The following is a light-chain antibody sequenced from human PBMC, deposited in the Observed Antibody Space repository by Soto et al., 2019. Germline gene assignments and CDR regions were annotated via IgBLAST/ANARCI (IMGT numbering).Light chain of an antibody. CDR1: SSDVGGNNY. Sequence: QSVLTQPPSASGSPGQSVAISCTGTSSDVGGNNYVSWYQQHPGKAPKLMVYEVTKRPSGVPERFSGSKSGNTASLTVSGLQAEDEADYYCSSYAGSNNVIFGGGTKLTVL. V-gene: IGLV2-8*01. CDR3: SSYAGSNNVI. J-gene: IGLJ2*01. CDR2: EVT.